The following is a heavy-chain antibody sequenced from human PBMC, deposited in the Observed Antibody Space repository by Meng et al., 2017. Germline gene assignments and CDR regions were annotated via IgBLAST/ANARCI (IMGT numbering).Heavy chain of an antibody. CDR3: VRGLRSISFLGY. J-gene: IGHJ4*02. Sequence: LHESGPVLVQPSGTLLRSFAVYGGSISRSNWGSWVRQRAGKALEWTANIYHRGSTKYTTSLKNSFTISVNKFKNLFSVKLSLVTGAETAVYSCVRGLRSISFLGYWGQGTLVTVSS. CDR1: GGSISRSNW. V-gene: IGHV4-4*02. D-gene: IGHD6-6*01. CDR2: IYHRGST.